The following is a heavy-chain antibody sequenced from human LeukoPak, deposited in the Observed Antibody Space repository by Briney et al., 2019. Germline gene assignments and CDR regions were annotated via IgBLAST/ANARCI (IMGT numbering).Heavy chain of an antibody. Sequence: ASVKVSCKASGYTFTGYYLHWVRQAPGHGLEWMGWINPNSGDTNYAQKFQGRVTMTRDTSISTGYLELSRLRSDDTAVFYCARGDSSPYYYFDYWGQGTLVTVSS. V-gene: IGHV1-2*02. CDR3: ARGDSSPYYYFDY. D-gene: IGHD3-22*01. J-gene: IGHJ4*02. CDR2: INPNSGDT. CDR1: GYTFTGYY.